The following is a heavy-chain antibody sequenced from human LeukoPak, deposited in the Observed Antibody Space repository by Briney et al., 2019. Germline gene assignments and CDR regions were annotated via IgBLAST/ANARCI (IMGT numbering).Heavy chain of an antibody. Sequence: GGSLRLSCAASGFPFSSYSMNWVRQAPGKGLEWVSSISSGTSFIYYADSVKGRFTISRDNARNSLYLQMNSLRAEDTAVYYCARGVEVVAAANNWFDPWGQGNLVTVSS. V-gene: IGHV3-21*01. CDR2: ISSGTSFI. CDR1: GFPFSSYS. D-gene: IGHD2-2*01. J-gene: IGHJ5*02. CDR3: ARGVEVVAAANNWFDP.